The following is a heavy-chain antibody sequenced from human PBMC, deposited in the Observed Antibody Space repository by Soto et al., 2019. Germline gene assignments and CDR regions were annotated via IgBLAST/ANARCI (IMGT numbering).Heavy chain of an antibody. CDR3: ARARYSSGWEYYYDVMDV. CDR1: GFTFSSYW. V-gene: IGHV3-74*01. D-gene: IGHD6-19*01. Sequence: GGSLRLSCAASGFTFSSYWMHWVRQAPGKGLVWVSRINSDGSSTSYADSVKGRFTISRDNAKNTLYLQMNSLRAEDTAVYYCARARYSSGWEYYYDVMDVWGQGTMVTGSS. J-gene: IGHJ6*02. CDR2: INSDGSST.